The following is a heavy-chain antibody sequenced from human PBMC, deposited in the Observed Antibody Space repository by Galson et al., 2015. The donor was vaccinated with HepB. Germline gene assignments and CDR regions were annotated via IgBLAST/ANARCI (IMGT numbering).Heavy chain of an antibody. V-gene: IGHV3-21*01. Sequence: LRLSCAASGFTFSSYSMNWVRQAPGKGLEWVSSTSSSSSYIYYADSVKGRFTISRDNAKNSLYLQMNSLRAEDTAVYYCARRGIIRDPRFELMYYFDYWGQGTLVTVSS. CDR1: GFTFSSYS. CDR2: TSSSSSYI. J-gene: IGHJ4*02. CDR3: ARRGIIRDPRFELMYYFDY. D-gene: IGHD3-10*01.